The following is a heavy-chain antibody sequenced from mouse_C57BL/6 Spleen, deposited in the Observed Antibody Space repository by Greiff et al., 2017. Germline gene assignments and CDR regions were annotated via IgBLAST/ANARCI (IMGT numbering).Heavy chain of an antibody. CDR1: GFSFNTYA. D-gene: IGHD2-4*01. V-gene: IGHV10-1*01. CDR3: VRKEYYDYDLYAMDY. CDR2: IRSKSNNYAT. J-gene: IGHJ4*01. Sequence: EVKLVESGGGLVQPKGSLKLSCAASGFSFNTYAMNWVRQAPGQGLEWVARIRSKSNNYATYYADSVKDRFTISRDDSESMLYLQMNNLKTEDTAMYYCVRKEYYDYDLYAMDYWGQGTSVTVSS.